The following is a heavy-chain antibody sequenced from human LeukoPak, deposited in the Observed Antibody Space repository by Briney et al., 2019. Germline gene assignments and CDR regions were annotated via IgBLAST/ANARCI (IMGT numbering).Heavy chain of an antibody. CDR1: GGSFSGYY. J-gene: IGHJ6*03. CDR3: ARGGLYGAARKPYYYMDV. CDR2: INHSGST. D-gene: IGHD6-6*01. Sequence: SETLSLTCAVYGGSFSGYYWSWIRQPPGKGLEWIGEINHSGSTNYNPSLKSRVTISVDTSKNQFSLQLNSVTPEDTAVYYCARGGLYGAARKPYYYMDVWGKGTTVTVSS. V-gene: IGHV4-34*01.